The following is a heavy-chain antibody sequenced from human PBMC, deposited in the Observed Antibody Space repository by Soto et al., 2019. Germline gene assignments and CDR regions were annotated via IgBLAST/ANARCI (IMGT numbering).Heavy chain of an antibody. Sequence: GGSLSLSCAASGFTFSSYAMSWVRQAPGKGLEWVSAISGSGGSTYYADSVKGRFTISRDNSKNTLYLQMNSLRAEDTAVYYCAKELLAYYDFWSGPNWFDPWGQGTLVTVSS. CDR1: GFTFSSYA. CDR3: AKELLAYYDFWSGPNWFDP. V-gene: IGHV3-23*01. CDR2: ISGSGGST. J-gene: IGHJ5*02. D-gene: IGHD3-3*01.